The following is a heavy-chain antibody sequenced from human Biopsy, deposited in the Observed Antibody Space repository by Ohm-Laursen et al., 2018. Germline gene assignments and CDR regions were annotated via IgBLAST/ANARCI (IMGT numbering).Heavy chain of an antibody. V-gene: IGHV1-2*02. CDR1: GYTFTGYH. J-gene: IGHJ5*02. D-gene: IGHD3-22*01. CDR2: INAKTGDT. CDR3: TRGGYYYDSLAYYYWFDP. Sequence: ASVKVSCKASGYTFTGYHVHWVRQAPGQGLEWMGWINAKTGDTNYAQKFQGRVTMTRDTSISTAYVYLSSLRSDDTAVYYCTRGGYYYDSLAYYYWFDPWGQGTLVTVSS.